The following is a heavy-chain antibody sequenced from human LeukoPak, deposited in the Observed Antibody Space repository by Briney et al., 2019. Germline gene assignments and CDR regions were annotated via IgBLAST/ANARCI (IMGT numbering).Heavy chain of an antibody. D-gene: IGHD3-10*01. CDR2: IKQDGSEK. V-gene: IGHV3-7*01. CDR1: GFTFSDRW. CDR3: ARYYYGSRTSFDP. Sequence: GSLRLSCAASGFTFSDRWMSWVRQPPGKGLEYVANIKQDGSEKHYVDSVRGRFTISRDNAQNSLYLEMSSLRAEDTAVYYCARYYYGSRTSFDPWGQGTLVTVSS. J-gene: IGHJ5*02.